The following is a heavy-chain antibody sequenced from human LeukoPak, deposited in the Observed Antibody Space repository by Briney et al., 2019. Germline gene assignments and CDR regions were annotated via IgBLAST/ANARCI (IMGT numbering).Heavy chain of an antibody. D-gene: IGHD1-26*01. Sequence: PGGSLRLSCAASGFTFSSYGMSWVRQAPGKGLEWVSTISGGAYNTYYADSVKGRFTISRDNSANTLYLQMNSLRAEDTALYYCAKHSGSYFIYYVDSWGQGTLVTVSS. CDR3: AKHSGSYFIYYVDS. J-gene: IGHJ4*02. CDR2: ISGGAYNT. V-gene: IGHV3-23*01. CDR1: GFTFSSYG.